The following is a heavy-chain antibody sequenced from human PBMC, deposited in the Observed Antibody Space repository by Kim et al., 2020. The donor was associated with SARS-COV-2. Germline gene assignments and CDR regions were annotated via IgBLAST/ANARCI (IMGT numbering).Heavy chain of an antibody. CDR2: FQYSGGT. CDR3: AKGRVPFY. CDR1: GDSISSYF. V-gene: IGHV4-59*01. J-gene: IGHJ4*02. Sequence: SETLSLTCTVSGDSISSYFLWSWIRQPPGKGLEWIGYFQYSGGTNYNPSLRARVTISVDTSKNRFSLKLNSVTAADTAVYYCAKGRVPFYWGQGTLVTVS.